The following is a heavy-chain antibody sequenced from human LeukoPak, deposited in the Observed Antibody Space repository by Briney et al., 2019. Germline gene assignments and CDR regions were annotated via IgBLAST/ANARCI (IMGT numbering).Heavy chain of an antibody. CDR1: GGSISSSSYY. Sequence: PSETLSLTCSVSGGSISSSSYYWGWIRQPPGKGLEWIGSIYYSGSTYYNSSLKSRVTISVDTSKNQFSLKLSSVTAADTAVYYCARAHTYYYYMDVWGKGTTVTVSS. CDR2: IYYSGST. CDR3: ARAHTYYYYMDV. J-gene: IGHJ6*03. V-gene: IGHV4-39*07.